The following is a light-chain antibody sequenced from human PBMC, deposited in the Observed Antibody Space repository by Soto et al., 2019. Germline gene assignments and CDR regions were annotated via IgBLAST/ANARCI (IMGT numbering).Light chain of an antibody. CDR1: SSDVGGYKY. J-gene: IGLJ1*01. CDR3: SSYTSSSTLV. Sequence: QSALTQPASVSGSPGQSITISGTGASSDVGGYKYVSWYQQYPGKAPKLMIYEVSNRPSGVSNRFSGSKSGNTASLTISGLQAEDEADYYCSSYTSSSTLVFGTGTKLTVL. CDR2: EVS. V-gene: IGLV2-14*01.